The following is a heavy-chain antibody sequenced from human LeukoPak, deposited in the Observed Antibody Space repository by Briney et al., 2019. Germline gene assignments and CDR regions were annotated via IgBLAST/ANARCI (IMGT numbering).Heavy chain of an antibody. V-gene: IGHV4-30-2*01. CDR2: IYHSGST. Sequence: SETLSLTCTVSGGSISSGGYYWSWIRQPPGKGLEWIGYIYHSGSTYYNPSLKSRVTISVDRSKNQFSLKLSSVTAADTAVYYCKVMVYAMDFDYWGQGTLVTVSS. J-gene: IGHJ4*02. CDR1: GGSISSGGYY. CDR3: KVMVYAMDFDY. D-gene: IGHD2-8*01.